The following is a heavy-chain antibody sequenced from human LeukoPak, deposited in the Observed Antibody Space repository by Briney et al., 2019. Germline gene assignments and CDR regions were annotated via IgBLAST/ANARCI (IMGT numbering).Heavy chain of an antibody. CDR3: ASENYSSTSCYTRRYNWFDP. V-gene: IGHV1-69*05. D-gene: IGHD2-2*02. CDR1: GGTFSSYA. J-gene: IGHJ5*02. CDR2: IIPIFGTA. Sequence: ASVKVSCKASGGTFSSYAISWVRQAPGQGLEWMGGIIPIFGTANYAQKFQGRVTITTDESTSTAYMELSSLRSEDTAVYYCASENYSSTSCYTRRYNWFDPWGQGTLATVSS.